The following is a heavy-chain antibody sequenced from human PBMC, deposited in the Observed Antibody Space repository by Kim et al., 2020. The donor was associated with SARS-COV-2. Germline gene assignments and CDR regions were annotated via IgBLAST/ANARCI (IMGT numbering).Heavy chain of an antibody. CDR1: GYTFTSYG. D-gene: IGHD1-26*01. Sequence: ASVKVSCKASGYTFTSYGISWVRQAPGQGLEWMGLISAYSGNTNYAQKLHGRVTMTTDTSTSTAYMELRSLRSDDTAVYYCATESSGSSPEYWGQGTLVTVSS. J-gene: IGHJ4*02. CDR3: ATESSGSSPEY. CDR2: ISAYSGNT. V-gene: IGHV1-18*01.